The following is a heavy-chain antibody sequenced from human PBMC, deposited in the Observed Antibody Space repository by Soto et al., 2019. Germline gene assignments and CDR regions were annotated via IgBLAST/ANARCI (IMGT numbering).Heavy chain of an antibody. V-gene: IGHV3-64*01. Sequence: EVQLVESGGGLVQPGGSLRLSCAASGFTFSSYAMHWVRQAPGKGLEYVSAISSNGGSTYYANSVKGRFTISRDNSKNTLYLQMGSLRAEDMAVYYCAREGNSSGWKGGFGYWGQGNLVTVSS. J-gene: IGHJ4*02. D-gene: IGHD6-19*01. CDR2: ISSNGGST. CDR1: GFTFSSYA. CDR3: AREGNSSGWKGGFGY.